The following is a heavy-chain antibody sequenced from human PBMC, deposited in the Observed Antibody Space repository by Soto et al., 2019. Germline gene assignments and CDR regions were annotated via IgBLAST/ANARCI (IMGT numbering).Heavy chain of an antibody. CDR1: GGTFSSYA. CDR2: IIPFFGTA. V-gene: IGHV1-69*01. CDR3: ARAVEPRIVVANFDL. J-gene: IGHJ2*01. D-gene: IGHD2-21*01. Sequence: QVQLVQSGAEVKKPGSSVKVSCKASGGTFSSYAISWVRQAPGQGLEWMGGIIPFFGTANYAQKFQGRVTITADESTRTADRELSSLSSEDTAVYYCARAVEPRIVVANFDLWGRGTLVTVSS.